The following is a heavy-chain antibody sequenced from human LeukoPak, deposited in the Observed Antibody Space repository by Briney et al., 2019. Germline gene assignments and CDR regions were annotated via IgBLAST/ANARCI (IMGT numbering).Heavy chain of an antibody. CDR2: ISYDGSNK. Sequence: GGSLRLSCAASGFTFSSYGMHWVRQAPGKGLEWVAVISYDGSNKYYADSVKGRFTISRDNSKNTLYLQMNSLRAEDTALYYCAKEGAVAGNWFDPWGQGTLVTVSS. J-gene: IGHJ5*02. V-gene: IGHV3-30*18. CDR1: GFTFSSYG. D-gene: IGHD6-19*01. CDR3: AKEGAVAGNWFDP.